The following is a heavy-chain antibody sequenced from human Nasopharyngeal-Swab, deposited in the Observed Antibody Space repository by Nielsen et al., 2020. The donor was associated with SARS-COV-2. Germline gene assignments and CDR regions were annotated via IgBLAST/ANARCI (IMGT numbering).Heavy chain of an antibody. J-gene: IGHJ4*02. D-gene: IGHD4/OR15-4a*01. Sequence: GGSLRLSCAASDLTFTSYWMHWVRHAPGKGLVWLSRISTDGRITTYADSVRGRFTISRDNAKNTLFLQMNSLGADDTAVYYCARAVSANYFFLDYWGQGTLVAVSS. CDR2: ISTDGRIT. CDR3: ARAVSANYFFLDY. V-gene: IGHV3-74*01. CDR1: DLTFTSYW.